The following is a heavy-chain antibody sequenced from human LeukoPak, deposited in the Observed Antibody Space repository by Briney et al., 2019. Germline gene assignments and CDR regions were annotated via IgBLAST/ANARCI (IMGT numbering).Heavy chain of an antibody. Sequence: SETLSLTCAVYGGSFSGYYWSWIRQPPGKGLEWIGEINHSGSTNYNPSLKSRVTISVDTSKNQFSPKLSSVTAADTAVYYCARGMYSSSSFDYWGQGTLVTVSS. CDR1: GGSFSGYY. J-gene: IGHJ4*02. D-gene: IGHD6-6*01. V-gene: IGHV4-34*01. CDR3: ARGMYSSSSFDY. CDR2: INHSGST.